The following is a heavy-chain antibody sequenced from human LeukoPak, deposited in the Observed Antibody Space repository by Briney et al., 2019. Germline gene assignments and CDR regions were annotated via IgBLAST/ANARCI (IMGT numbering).Heavy chain of an antibody. CDR3: ARVSLGGFEDY. CDR2: NNPSGGST. CDR1: GYTFTSYY. D-gene: IGHD3-16*01. Sequence: GASVKVSCKASGYTFTSYYMHWVRQAPGQGLEWMGINNPSGGSTSYAQKFQGRVTMTRDMSTSTVYMELSSLRSEDTAVYYCARVSLGGFEDYWGQGTLVTVSS. V-gene: IGHV1-46*01. J-gene: IGHJ4*02.